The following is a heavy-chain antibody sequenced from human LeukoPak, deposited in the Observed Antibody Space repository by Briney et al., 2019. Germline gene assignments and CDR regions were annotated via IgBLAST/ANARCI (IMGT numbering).Heavy chain of an antibody. CDR2: IIPIFGTA. V-gene: IGHV1-69*06. Sequence: SVKVSCKASGGTFSSYAISWVRQAPGQGLEWMGGIIPIFGTANYAQKFQGRVTITADKSTSTAYMELSSLRSEDTAVYYCARMRSGANTFDYWGQGTLVTVSS. CDR1: GGTFSSYA. J-gene: IGHJ4*02. D-gene: IGHD1-26*01. CDR3: ARMRSGANTFDY.